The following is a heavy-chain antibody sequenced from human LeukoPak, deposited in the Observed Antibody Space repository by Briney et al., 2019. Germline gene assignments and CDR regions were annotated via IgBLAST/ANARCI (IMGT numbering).Heavy chain of an antibody. V-gene: IGHV4-34*01. CDR2: INHSGST. J-gene: IGHJ5*02. CDR3: ARGYYDFWSGYSNWLDP. Sequence: SETLSLTCAVYGGSFSGYYWSWIRQPPGKGLEWIGEINHSGSTNYNPSLKSRVTISVDTSKNQFSLKLSSVTAADTAVYYCARGYYDFWSGYSNWLDPWGQGTLVTVSS. CDR1: GGSFSGYY. D-gene: IGHD3-3*01.